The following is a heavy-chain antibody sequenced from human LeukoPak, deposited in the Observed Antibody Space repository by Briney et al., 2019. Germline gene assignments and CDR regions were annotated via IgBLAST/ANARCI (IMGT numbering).Heavy chain of an antibody. J-gene: IGHJ5*02. D-gene: IGHD4-17*01. CDR2: IYYSGST. Sequence: PSGTLSLTCTVSGDSIIGYYWGWIRQPPGKGLEWIGSIYYSGSTYYNPSLKSRVTISVDTSKNQFSLKLSSVTAADTAVYYCARHPNYGANWFDPWGQGTLVTVSS. CDR3: ARHPNYGANWFDP. CDR1: GDSIIGYY. V-gene: IGHV4-39*01.